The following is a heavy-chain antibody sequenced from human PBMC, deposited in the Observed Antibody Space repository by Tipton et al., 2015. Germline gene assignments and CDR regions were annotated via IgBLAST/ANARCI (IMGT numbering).Heavy chain of an antibody. CDR3: ARSRGFDY. Sequence: SLRLSCAASGFTFSTYGMNWVRQAPGRGLEWVAYISSRSSTIYYADSVKGRFTISRDNAKKSLYLQMNSLRDEDTAVYYCARSRGFDYWGQGTLVTVSS. D-gene: IGHD3-10*01. J-gene: IGHJ4*02. CDR2: ISSRSSTI. CDR1: GFTFSTYG. V-gene: IGHV3-48*02.